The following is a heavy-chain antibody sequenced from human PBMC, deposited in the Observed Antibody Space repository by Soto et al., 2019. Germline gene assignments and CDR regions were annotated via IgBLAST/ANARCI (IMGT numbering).Heavy chain of an antibody. CDR3: ARESEDLTSNFDY. Sequence: SVKVSCKASGGTFSSYAISWVRQAPGQGLEWMGGIIPIFGTANYAQKFQGRVTITADESTSTAYMELSSLRAEDTAVYYCARESEDLTSNFDYWGQGTLVTVSS. V-gene: IGHV1-69*13. CDR2: IIPIFGTA. CDR1: GGTFSSYA. J-gene: IGHJ4*02.